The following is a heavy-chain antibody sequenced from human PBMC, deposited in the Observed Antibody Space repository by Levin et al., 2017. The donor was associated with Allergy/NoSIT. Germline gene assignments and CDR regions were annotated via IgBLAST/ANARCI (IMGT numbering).Heavy chain of an antibody. Sequence: PGESLKISCAASGFTFSSYAMSWVRQAPGKGLEWVSAISGSGGSTYYADSVKGRFTISRDNSKNTLYLQMNSLRAEDTAVYYCAKGESSGWYRNFDYWGQGTLVTVSS. CDR1: GFTFSSYA. J-gene: IGHJ4*02. CDR3: AKGESSGWYRNFDY. D-gene: IGHD6-19*01. CDR2: ISGSGGST. V-gene: IGHV3-23*01.